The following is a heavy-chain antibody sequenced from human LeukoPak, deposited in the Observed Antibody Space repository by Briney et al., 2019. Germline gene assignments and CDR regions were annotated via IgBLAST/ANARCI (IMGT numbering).Heavy chain of an antibody. CDR1: GGSISNYY. V-gene: IGHV4-59*01. CDR3: ARALRGTDFDY. D-gene: IGHD2-15*01. Sequence: KPSETLSLTCTVSGGSISNYYWSWIRQPPGKGLEWIGYIYYSGITDSNPSLKSRVTLSVDTSKNRLSLRLRSVTAADTAVYYCARALRGTDFDYWGQGTLVTVSS. J-gene: IGHJ4*02. CDR2: IYYSGIT.